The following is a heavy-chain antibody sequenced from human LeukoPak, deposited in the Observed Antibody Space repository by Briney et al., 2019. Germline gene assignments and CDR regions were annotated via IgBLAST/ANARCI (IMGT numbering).Heavy chain of an antibody. CDR2: IYTSGST. Sequence: SETLSLTCTVSGGSISSGSYYWSWIRQPAGKGLEWIGRIYTSGSTNYNPSLKSRVTISVDTSKNQFSLKLSSVTAADTAVYYCARADSMGGYFDYWGQGTLVTVSS. CDR1: GGSISSGSYY. V-gene: IGHV4-61*02. D-gene: IGHD2/OR15-2a*01. J-gene: IGHJ4*02. CDR3: ARADSMGGYFDY.